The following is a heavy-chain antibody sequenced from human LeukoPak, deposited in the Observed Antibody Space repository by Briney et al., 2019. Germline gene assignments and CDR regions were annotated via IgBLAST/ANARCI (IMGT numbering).Heavy chain of an antibody. CDR2: IIPIFGTA. D-gene: IGHD6-13*01. CDR3: ARDLPAAGNWFDP. Sequence: SVKVSCKASGYTFTNYAMNWVRQAPGQGLEWMGGIIPIFGTANYAQKFQGRVTITADESTSTAYMELSSLRSEDTAVYYCARDLPAAGNWFDPWDQGTLVTVSS. V-gene: IGHV1-69*13. CDR1: GYTFTNYA. J-gene: IGHJ5*02.